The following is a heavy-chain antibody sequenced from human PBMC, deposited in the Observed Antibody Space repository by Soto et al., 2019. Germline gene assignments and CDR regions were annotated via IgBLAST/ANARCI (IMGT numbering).Heavy chain of an antibody. D-gene: IGHD3-16*01. Sequence: EMQLVESGGGLVQPGRSLRLSCAASGFTFDDYAMYWVRQGPGKGLEWVSGISWDSGRIGYADSVKGRFTISRDNAKNSLVRQKDSLGPEDTALYYCAKARLWGGDGYNSYYYNAMDVWGQGTTVTVSS. CDR1: GFTFDDYA. J-gene: IGHJ6*02. V-gene: IGHV3-9*01. CDR3: AKARLWGGDGYNSYYYNAMDV. CDR2: ISWDSGRI.